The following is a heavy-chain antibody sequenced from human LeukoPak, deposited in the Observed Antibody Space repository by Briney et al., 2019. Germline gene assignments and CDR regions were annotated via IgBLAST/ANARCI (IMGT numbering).Heavy chain of an antibody. Sequence: ASVKVSCKASGYTFTDYYMHWVRQAPGQGLEWIGWINPHSGDTHNAERFQGRVTMTRDTSISTAYMDLSRLGSDDTAVYYCARGSALRQTTGTTFDYWGQGTLVTVSS. CDR1: GYTFTDYY. J-gene: IGHJ4*02. CDR3: ARGSALRQTTGTTFDY. D-gene: IGHD4-17*01. CDR2: INPHSGDT. V-gene: IGHV1-2*02.